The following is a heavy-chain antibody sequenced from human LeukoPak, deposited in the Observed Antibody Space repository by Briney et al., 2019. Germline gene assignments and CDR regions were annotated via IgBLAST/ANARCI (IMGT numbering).Heavy chain of an antibody. V-gene: IGHV3-21*01. CDR2: ISSSSSYI. Sequence: PGGSLRLSCAASGFTFSSYSMNWVRQAPGKGLEWVSYISSSSSYIYYADSVKGRFTISRDNAKNSLYLQMNSLRAEDTAVYFWAAARGKIIDYWGQGTLVTASS. J-gene: IGHJ4*02. CDR1: GFTFSSYS. D-gene: IGHD6-13*01. CDR3: AAARGKIIDY.